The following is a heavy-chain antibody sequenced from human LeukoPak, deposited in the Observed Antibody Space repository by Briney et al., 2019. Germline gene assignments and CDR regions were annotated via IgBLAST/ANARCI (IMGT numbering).Heavy chain of an antibody. J-gene: IGHJ4*02. Sequence: GGSLRLSCAASGFTVDSNYLSWVRQAPGKGLEWVSTIYTGGNTYYAASVKGRFTISRDFSKNTVFLHMNSLRAEDTAMYYCARGDDSGYYDYLDYWGQGALVTVSS. CDR1: GFTVDSNY. V-gene: IGHV3-53*01. CDR2: IYTGGNT. CDR3: ARGDDSGYYDYLDY. D-gene: IGHD3-22*01.